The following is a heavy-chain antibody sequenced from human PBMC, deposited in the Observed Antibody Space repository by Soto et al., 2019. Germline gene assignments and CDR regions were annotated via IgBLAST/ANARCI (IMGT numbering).Heavy chain of an antibody. CDR2: IWYDGSNK. CDR3: ARAYYDFWSGYTYYYGMGV. Sequence: GGSLRLSCAASGFTFSSYGMHWVRQAPGKGLEWVAVIWYDGSNKYYADSVKGRFTISRDNSKNTLYLQMNSLRAEDTAVYYCARAYYDFWSGYTYYYGMGVWGQGTTVTVSS. J-gene: IGHJ6*02. CDR1: GFTFSSYG. D-gene: IGHD3-3*01. V-gene: IGHV3-33*01.